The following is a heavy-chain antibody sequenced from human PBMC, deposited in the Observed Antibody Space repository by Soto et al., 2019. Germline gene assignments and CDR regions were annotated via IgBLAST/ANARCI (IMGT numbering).Heavy chain of an antibody. J-gene: IGHJ4*02. CDR1: GGTFSSYT. CDR2: IIPILGIA. V-gene: IGHV1-69*02. D-gene: IGHD6-19*01. CDR3: ARGQWLVRLTDY. Sequence: QVQLVQSGAEVKKPGSSVKVSCKASGGTFSSYTISWVRQAPGQGLEWMGRIIPILGIANYAQKFQGRVTITSDKSTSTAYMELSSLRSVDTAVYYCARGQWLVRLTDYWGQGTLVTVSS.